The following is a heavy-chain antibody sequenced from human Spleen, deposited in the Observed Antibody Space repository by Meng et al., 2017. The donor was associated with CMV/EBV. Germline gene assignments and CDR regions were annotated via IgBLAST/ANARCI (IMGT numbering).Heavy chain of an antibody. Sequence: YSWGWIRQSPGKGLEWLGSIYHSGSTSNNPSLKSRVTMSLDTSKNQFSLQLNSVTAADTAVYYCARDTKRSPIVVVPATVRGWFDSWGQGTLVTVSS. J-gene: IGHJ5*01. CDR2: IYHSGST. CDR3: ARDTKRSPIVVVPATVRGWFDS. CDR1: YS. D-gene: IGHD2-2*01. V-gene: IGHV4-38-2*02.